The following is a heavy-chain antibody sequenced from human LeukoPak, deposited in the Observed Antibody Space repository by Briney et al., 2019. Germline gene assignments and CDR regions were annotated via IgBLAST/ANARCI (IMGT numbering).Heavy chain of an antibody. V-gene: IGHV3-66*01. Sequence: GGSLRPSCAASGFTVSSNYMSWVRQAPGKGLEWVSVIYSGGSTYYADSVKGRFTISRDNSKNTLYLQMNSLRAEDTAVYYCARDDIAVAGFDYWGQGTLVTVSS. CDR3: ARDDIAVAGFDY. CDR2: IYSGGST. J-gene: IGHJ4*02. D-gene: IGHD6-19*01. CDR1: GFTVSSNY.